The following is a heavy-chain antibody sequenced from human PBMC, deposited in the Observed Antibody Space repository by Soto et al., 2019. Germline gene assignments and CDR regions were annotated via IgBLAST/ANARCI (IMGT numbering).Heavy chain of an antibody. D-gene: IGHD3-22*01. CDR1: GFTFSSYA. CDR2: ISGSGGSA. Sequence: EVQLLESGGGLVQPGGSLRLSYAASGFTFSSYAMSWVRQAPGKGLEWVSHISGSGGSAYYADSVKGRFTISRDNSTNTLYLQMNSLRAEDTAVYYCAKRRYYDSSAYFDYWGQGTLVTVSS. V-gene: IGHV3-23*01. J-gene: IGHJ4*02. CDR3: AKRRYYDSSAYFDY.